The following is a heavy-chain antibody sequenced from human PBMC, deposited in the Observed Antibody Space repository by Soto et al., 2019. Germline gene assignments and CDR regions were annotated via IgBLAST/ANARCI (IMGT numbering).Heavy chain of an antibody. J-gene: IGHJ4*02. V-gene: IGHV4-34*01. CDR3: ATRGKYSSSPPPVDY. Sequence: SETPSLTCAVYGGSFSGYYWSWIRQPPGKGLEWIGEINHSGSTNYNPSLKSRVTISVDTSKNQFSLKLSSVTAADTAVYYCATRGKYSSSPPPVDYWGQGTLVTVSS. CDR1: GGSFSGYY. D-gene: IGHD6-6*01. CDR2: INHSGST.